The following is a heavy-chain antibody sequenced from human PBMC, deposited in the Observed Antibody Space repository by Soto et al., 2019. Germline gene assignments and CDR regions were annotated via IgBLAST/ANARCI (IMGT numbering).Heavy chain of an antibody. J-gene: IGHJ4*02. CDR3: AKGYSGYDPREAGD. D-gene: IGHD5-12*01. V-gene: IGHV3-23*01. Sequence: GGSLRLSCAASGFTFSSYAMSWVRQAPGKGLEWVSAISGSGGSTYYADSVKGRFTISRDNSKNTLYRQMNSLRAEDTAVYYCAKGYSGYDPREAGDWGQGTRVTVS. CDR1: GFTFSSYA. CDR2: ISGSGGST.